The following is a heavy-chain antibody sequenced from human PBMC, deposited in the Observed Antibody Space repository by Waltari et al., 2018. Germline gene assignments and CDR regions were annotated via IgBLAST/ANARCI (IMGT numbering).Heavy chain of an antibody. Sequence: QVQLQESGPGLVKPSETLSLTCTVSGGSIRSYYLSWTRPPPGKGLEWIGYIYYSGSTNYNPSLKSRVTISVDTSKNQFSLKLSSVTAADTAVYYCARAVVVPAATADWYFDLWGRGTLVTVSS. CDR1: GGSIRSYY. CDR2: IYYSGST. V-gene: IGHV4-59*01. D-gene: IGHD2-2*01. CDR3: ARAVVVPAATADWYFDL. J-gene: IGHJ2*01.